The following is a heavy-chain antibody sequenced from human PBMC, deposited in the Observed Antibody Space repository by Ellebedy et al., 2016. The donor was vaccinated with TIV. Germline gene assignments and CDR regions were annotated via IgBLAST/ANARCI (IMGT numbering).Heavy chain of an antibody. Sequence: GESLKISCAASGFTFSNYVMHWVRQAPGKGLEWVSVISYDGSNKYYADSVKGRFTISRDNSKNTLYVQMNSLRAEETAVYYCAKVADYYQDSSGFPDNWGQGTLVTVSS. J-gene: IGHJ4*02. D-gene: IGHD3-22*01. V-gene: IGHV3-30*18. CDR1: GFTFSNYV. CDR3: AKVADYYQDSSGFPDN. CDR2: ISYDGSNK.